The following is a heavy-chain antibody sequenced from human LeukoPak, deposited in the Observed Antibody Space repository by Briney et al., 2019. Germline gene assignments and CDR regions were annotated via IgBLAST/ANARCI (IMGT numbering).Heavy chain of an antibody. CDR2: IKQDGSEK. CDR3: ARDPGRWLQFSHFDY. D-gene: IGHD5-24*01. V-gene: IGHV3-7*01. J-gene: IGHJ4*02. Sequence: GGSLRLSCAASGFTFSSYWMSWVRQAPGKGLEWVANIKQDGSEKYYVDSVKGRFTISRDNAKNSLYLQMNSLRAEDTAMYYCARDPGRWLQFSHFDYWGQGTLVTVSS. CDR1: GFTFSSYW.